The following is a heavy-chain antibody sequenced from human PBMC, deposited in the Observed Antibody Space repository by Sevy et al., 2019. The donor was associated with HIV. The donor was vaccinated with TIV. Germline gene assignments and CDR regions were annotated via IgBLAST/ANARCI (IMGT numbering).Heavy chain of an antibody. D-gene: IGHD1-26*01. CDR2: IYSSGIS. Sequence: SETLSLTCTVSSGSISTFYWSWIRQPPGKGLEWIGYIYSSGISNFNPSLKSRVTISPDTSKSQFSLKLTSVTAADTAVYYCAREWVGASRSFDYWGQGTLVTVSS. CDR1: SGSISTFY. CDR3: AREWVGASRSFDY. J-gene: IGHJ4*02. V-gene: IGHV4-59*13.